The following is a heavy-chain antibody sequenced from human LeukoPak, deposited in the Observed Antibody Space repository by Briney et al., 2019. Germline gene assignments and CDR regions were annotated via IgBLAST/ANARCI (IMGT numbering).Heavy chain of an antibody. CDR3: AKGNSGWYSVPGDY. J-gene: IGHJ4*02. V-gene: IGHV3-9*01. CDR2: ISWNSGSI. D-gene: IGHD6-19*01. Sequence: PGGSLRLSCAASGFTFDDYAMHWVRQAPGKGLEWVSGISWNSGSIGYADSVKGRFTISRDNAKNSLYLQMNSLRAEDTALYYCAKGNSGWYSVPGDYWGQGTLVTVSS. CDR1: GFTFDDYA.